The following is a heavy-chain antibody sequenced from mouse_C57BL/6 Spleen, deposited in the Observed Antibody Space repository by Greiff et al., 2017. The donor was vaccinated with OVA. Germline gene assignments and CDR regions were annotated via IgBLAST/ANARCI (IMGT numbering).Heavy chain of an antibody. V-gene: IGHV5-9-1*02. J-gene: IGHJ2*01. D-gene: IGHD1-1*01. CDR1: GFTFSSYA. Sequence: EVMLVESGEGLVKPGGSLKLSCAASGFTFSSYAMSWVRQTPEKRLEWVAYISRGGDYIYYADTVKGRFTISRDNARNTLYLQMSSLKSEDTAMYYCTRDPGSSYRFDYWGQGTTLTVSS. CDR2: ISRGGDYI. CDR3: TRDPGSSYRFDY.